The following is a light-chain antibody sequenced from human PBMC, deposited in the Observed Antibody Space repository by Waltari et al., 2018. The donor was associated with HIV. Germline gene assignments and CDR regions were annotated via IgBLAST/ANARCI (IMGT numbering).Light chain of an antibody. V-gene: IGLV1-51*01. Sequence: QSVLTQPPSVSAAPRQTVTISCSGPSSNIGNNFVSWYQQLPGTAPKLLIYDNNKRPSGIPDRCSGSKSGTSATLGITGLQTGDEADYFCATWDRSLSRVIFGGGTRLTVL. CDR1: SSNIGNNF. J-gene: IGLJ2*01. CDR2: DNN. CDR3: ATWDRSLSRVI.